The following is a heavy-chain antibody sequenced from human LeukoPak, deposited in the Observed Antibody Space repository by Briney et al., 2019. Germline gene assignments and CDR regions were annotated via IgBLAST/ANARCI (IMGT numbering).Heavy chain of an antibody. CDR1: GFTFSSYS. CDR2: ISSSSSYI. D-gene: IGHD1-26*01. V-gene: IGHV3-21*01. Sequence: KTGGSLRLSCAASGFTFSSYSMNWVRQAPGKGLEWVSSISSSSSYIYYADSVKGRFTISRDNAKNSLYLQMNSLRAEDTAVYYCARDPPEYLVGATPWGQGTLVTVSS. J-gene: IGHJ5*02. CDR3: ARDPPEYLVGATP.